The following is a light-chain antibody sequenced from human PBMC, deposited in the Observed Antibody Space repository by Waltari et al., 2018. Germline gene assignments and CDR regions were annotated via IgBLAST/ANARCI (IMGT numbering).Light chain of an antibody. CDR3: QTGGHGTWV. J-gene: IGLJ3*02. Sequence: QLVLTQSPSASASLGASVKLTCTLSSGPSSNVIAWLQQQPEKGPRSLMKVNSDGSHNKGDEIPDRFSGSSSGAERYLTISSLQSEDEADYYCQTGGHGTWVFGGGTKLTVL. V-gene: IGLV4-69*01. CDR1: SGPSSNV. CDR2: VNSDGSH.